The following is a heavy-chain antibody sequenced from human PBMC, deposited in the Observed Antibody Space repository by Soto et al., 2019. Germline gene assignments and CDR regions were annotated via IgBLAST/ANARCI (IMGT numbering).Heavy chain of an antibody. CDR1: GGSISSYY. CDR2: IYNIGST. J-gene: IGHJ4*02. V-gene: IGHV4-59*08. Sequence: QVQLQESGPGLVKPSETLSLTCTVSGGSISSYYWSWIRQPPGKGLEWIGYIYNIGSTDYNPSLKSRVTISVDTSKNQFSLKLSSVTAADTAIYYCARHLTYGGPDFEYCGQGTLVTVSS. D-gene: IGHD4-17*01. CDR3: ARHLTYGGPDFEY.